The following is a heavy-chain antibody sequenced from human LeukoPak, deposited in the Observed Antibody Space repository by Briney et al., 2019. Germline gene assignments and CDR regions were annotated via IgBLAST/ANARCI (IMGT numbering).Heavy chain of an antibody. D-gene: IGHD3-10*01. J-gene: IGHJ4*02. Sequence: PGGSLRLSCAASGFTFSSYAMSWVRQAPGKGLEWVSVIGNSGGSTFYADSVKGRFTISRDNSKNTLYLQMNSLRAEDTAVYYCAKRASGSGTSLYYFDYWGQGTLVTVSS. CDR2: IGNSGGST. V-gene: IGHV3-23*01. CDR3: AKRASGSGTSLYYFDY. CDR1: GFTFSSYA.